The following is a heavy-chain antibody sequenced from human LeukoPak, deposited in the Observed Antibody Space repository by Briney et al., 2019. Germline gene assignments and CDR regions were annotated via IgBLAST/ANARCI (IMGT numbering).Heavy chain of an antibody. D-gene: IGHD6-13*01. J-gene: IGHJ4*02. Sequence: SETLSLTCRVSGGSISSRYYWGWIRQSPGKGLEWIGGLYYTGSTYYNPSLKSRITISVDTSKNQFSLKLTSVTAADTAVYYCASVYSLYDNWGQGILVIVSS. CDR3: ASVYSLYDN. V-gene: IGHV4-39*01. CDR1: GGSISSRYY. CDR2: LYYTGST.